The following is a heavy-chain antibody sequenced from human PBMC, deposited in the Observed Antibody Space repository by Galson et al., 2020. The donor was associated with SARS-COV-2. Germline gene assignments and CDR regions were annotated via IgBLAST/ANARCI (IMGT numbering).Heavy chain of an antibody. D-gene: IGHD3-9*01. Sequence: SETLSLTCTVSGGSISSSSYYWGWIRQPPGEGLEWIGSIYYSESNYYNPSLTSRVTMSVDTSKNRFSLKLSSVTAADTAVYYCARQILTGYYSFYYFDYWGQGTLVTVSS. J-gene: IGHJ4*02. CDR3: ARQILTGYYSFYYFDY. V-gene: IGHV4-39*01. CDR2: IYYSESN. CDR1: GGSISSSSYY.